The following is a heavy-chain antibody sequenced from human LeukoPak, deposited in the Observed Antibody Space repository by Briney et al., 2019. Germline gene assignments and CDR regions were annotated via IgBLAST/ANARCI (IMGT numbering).Heavy chain of an antibody. J-gene: IGHJ5*02. CDR1: GGSINSY. Sequence: SETLSLTCIVSGGSINSYWSWIRQPAGKELEWIGRISGSGTITYNPALQSRLTISIDTSKNQFSLKLMSVTAADTAVYYCARDSGTTGEVKFDPWGQGILVTVSS. D-gene: IGHD3-10*01. V-gene: IGHV4-4*07. CDR2: ISGSGTI. CDR3: ARDSGTTGEVKFDP.